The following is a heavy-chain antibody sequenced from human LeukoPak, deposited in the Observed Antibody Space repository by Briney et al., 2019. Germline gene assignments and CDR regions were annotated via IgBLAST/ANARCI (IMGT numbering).Heavy chain of an antibody. D-gene: IGHD3-10*01. CDR3: ARRGYGSGSYYPH. J-gene: IGHJ4*02. CDR1: GDSVSNDIHY. V-gene: IGHV4-39*07. CDR2: IYSSGST. Sequence: PSETLSLTCTVSGDSVSNDIHYWGWIRQSPGKGLEWIGNIYSSGSTYYSPSLKSRVTISVDTSKNQFSLKLSSVTAADTAVYYCARRGYGSGSYYPHWGQGTLVTVSS.